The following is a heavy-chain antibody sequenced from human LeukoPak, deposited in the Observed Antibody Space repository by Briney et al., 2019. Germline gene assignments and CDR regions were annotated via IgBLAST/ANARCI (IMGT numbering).Heavy chain of an antibody. J-gene: IGHJ6*03. Sequence: SETLSLTCTVSGGSIGSHYWTWIRQTPGKGLEWIGYVYDIGSTKYNPSLKSRVTISVDTSKNQFSLRLSSVTAADTAVYYCARAKIYYYMDVWGKGTTVTISS. V-gene: IGHV4-59*11. CDR2: VYDIGST. CDR1: GGSIGSHY. CDR3: ARAKIYYYMDV.